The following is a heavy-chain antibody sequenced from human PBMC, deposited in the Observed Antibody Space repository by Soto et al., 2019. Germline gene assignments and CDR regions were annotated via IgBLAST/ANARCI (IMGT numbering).Heavy chain of an antibody. V-gene: IGHV5-51*01. CDR1: GYRFTNYW. CDR2: IYPGDSDS. J-gene: IGHJ4*02. D-gene: IGHD2-2*01. Sequence: GESLNISCKGSGYRFTNYWIGWVRQMPGKGLEWMGIIYPGDSDSRYSPSFKGQVTISADKSINTAYLQWSSLKASDTAMYYCARDYCSVTTCDDLDYWGQGTLVTVSS. CDR3: ARDYCSVTTCDDLDY.